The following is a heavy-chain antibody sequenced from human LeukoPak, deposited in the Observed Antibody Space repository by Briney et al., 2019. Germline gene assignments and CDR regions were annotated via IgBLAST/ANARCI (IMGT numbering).Heavy chain of an antibody. Sequence: KPSETLALTCAVYGGSFSGYYWSWIRQPPGKGLEWIGEINHSGSTNYNPSLKSRVTISVDTSKNQFSLKLSSVTVADTAVYYCARVSWPTYYFDYWGQGTLVTASS. J-gene: IGHJ4*02. D-gene: IGHD5-12*01. CDR3: ARVSWPTYYFDY. V-gene: IGHV4-34*01. CDR2: INHSGST. CDR1: GGSFSGYY.